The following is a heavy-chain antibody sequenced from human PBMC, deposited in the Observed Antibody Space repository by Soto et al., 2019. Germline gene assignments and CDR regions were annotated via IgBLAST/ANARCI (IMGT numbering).Heavy chain of an antibody. CDR3: ARSRLYYDILTGYYRSENWFDP. Sequence: KQSQTLSLTCAVYGGSFSGYYWSWIRQPPGKGLECSGEINHSGSTNYNPSLKGRVTISVDTSKNQFSLKLSSVTAADTAVYYCARSRLYYDILTGYYRSENWFDPWGQGTLVTVSS. CDR2: INHSGST. J-gene: IGHJ5*02. V-gene: IGHV4-34*01. D-gene: IGHD3-9*01. CDR1: GGSFSGYY.